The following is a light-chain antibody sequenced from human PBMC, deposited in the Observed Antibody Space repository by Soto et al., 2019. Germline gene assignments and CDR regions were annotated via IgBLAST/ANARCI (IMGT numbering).Light chain of an antibody. CDR3: QQLYTYPLT. CDR1: QGVNSY. CDR2: TAS. V-gene: IGKV1-9*01. Sequence: DIQLTQSPSFLSASVGDRVTVTCRASQGVNSYLAWYQQKPGKAPQLLIYTASTLQSGVPSRFSGSGSGTEFTLTITSLQPEDFAAYYCQQLYTYPLTFSGGTKVEIK. J-gene: IGKJ4*01.